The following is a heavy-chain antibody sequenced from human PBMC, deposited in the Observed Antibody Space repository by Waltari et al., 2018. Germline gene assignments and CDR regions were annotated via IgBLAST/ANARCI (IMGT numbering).Heavy chain of an antibody. CDR2: IYYSGST. CDR3: ARLGEWLLPDFDY. V-gene: IGHV4-39*01. J-gene: IGHJ4*02. Sequence: QLQLQESGPGLVKPSETLSLTCTVSGGSISSRNYYWGWIRQPPGKGLEWIGCIYYSGSTYYNPSLKSRVTISVDTSKNQFSLKLSSVTAADTAVYYCARLGEWLLPDFDYWGQGTLVTVSS. D-gene: IGHD3-3*01. CDR1: GGSISSRNYY.